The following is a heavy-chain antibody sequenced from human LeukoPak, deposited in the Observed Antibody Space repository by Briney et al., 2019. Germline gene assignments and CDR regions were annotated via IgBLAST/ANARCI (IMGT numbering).Heavy chain of an antibody. V-gene: IGHV3-21*01. CDR3: ARDHRFGIAAAGTPPR. CDR2: ISSSSSYI. Sequence: GGSLRLSCAASGFTFSSYSMTWVRQAPGKGLEWVSSISSSSSYIYYADSVKGRFTISRDNAKNSLYLQMNSLRAEDTAVYYCARDHRFGIAAAGTPPRWGQGTLVTVSS. D-gene: IGHD6-13*01. J-gene: IGHJ4*02. CDR1: GFTFSSYS.